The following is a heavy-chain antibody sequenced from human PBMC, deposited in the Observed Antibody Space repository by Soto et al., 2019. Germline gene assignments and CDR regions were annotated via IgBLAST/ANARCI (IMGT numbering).Heavy chain of an antibody. J-gene: IGHJ4*02. D-gene: IGHD4-4*01. Sequence: EVQLVESGGGLVQPGGSLRLSCAVSGFTFRSHWMHWVRQAPGKGLVWVSRINSDGSSTDYADSVRGRFTLSRDNAKNTLFLQVNSLRAEDTAVYYCARGDYSNLRFGYWGQGTLVTVSS. CDR3: ARGDYSNLRFGY. V-gene: IGHV3-74*01. CDR2: INSDGSST. CDR1: GFTFRSHW.